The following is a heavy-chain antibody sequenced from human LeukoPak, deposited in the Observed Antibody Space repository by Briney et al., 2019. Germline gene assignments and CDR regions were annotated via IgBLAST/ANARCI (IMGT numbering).Heavy chain of an antibody. V-gene: IGHV4-30-2*01. CDR2: IYHSGST. CDR3: ARVGKSHSYGRPTGLWYFDY. Sequence: TSQTLSLTCTVSGGSISSGGYSCSWIRQPPGKGLEWIGYIYHSGSTYYNPSLKSRVTISVDRSKNQFSLKLSSVTAADTAVYYCARVGKSHSYGRPTGLWYFDYWGQGTLVTVSS. D-gene: IGHD5-18*01. CDR1: GGSISSGGYS. J-gene: IGHJ4*02.